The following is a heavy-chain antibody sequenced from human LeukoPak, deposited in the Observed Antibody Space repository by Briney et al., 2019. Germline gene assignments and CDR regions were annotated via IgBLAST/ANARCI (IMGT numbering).Heavy chain of an antibody. CDR3: ARDCSGGSCYGAFDI. D-gene: IGHD2-15*01. Sequence: PSETLSLTCTVSGASIRSGDYYWSWIRQPPGKGLEWIGYIYDSGSTYYNPSLKSRITISADTSENRFSLKLSSVTATDTAVYYCARDCSGGSCYGAFDIWGQGTMVTVSS. V-gene: IGHV4-30-4*01. CDR2: IYDSGST. CDR1: GASIRSGDYY. J-gene: IGHJ3*02.